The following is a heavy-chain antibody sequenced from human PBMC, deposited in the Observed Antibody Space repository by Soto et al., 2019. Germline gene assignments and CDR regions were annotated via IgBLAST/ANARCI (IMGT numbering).Heavy chain of an antibody. Sequence: SETLSLTCTVSGGSISSYYWSWIRRSPGKGLEWIGYTHDSGSTNYNPSLKSRVTMSVDTSKNQFSLKLSSVTAADTAVYYCARHSYCSSICWFDPWGQGTLVTVSS. CDR3: ARHSYCSSICWFDP. D-gene: IGHD2-2*01. V-gene: IGHV4-59*08. CDR1: GGSISSYY. J-gene: IGHJ5*02. CDR2: THDSGST.